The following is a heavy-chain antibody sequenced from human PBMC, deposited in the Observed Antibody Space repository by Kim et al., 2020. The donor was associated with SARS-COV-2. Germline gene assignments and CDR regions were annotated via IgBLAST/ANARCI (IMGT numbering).Heavy chain of an antibody. D-gene: IGHD3-22*01. V-gene: IGHV3-30*18. CDR1: GFTFSSYG. Sequence: GGSLRLSCAASGFTFSSYGMHWVRQAPGKGLEWVAVISYDGSNTYYADSVTGRFTISRDNSKNTLYLQMNSLRAEDTDVYYGAKDNFYNDSSGYYWYYSYDGMDVWGQGTTVTVSS. CDR3: AKDNFYNDSSGYYWYYSYDGMDV. CDR2: ISYDGSNT. J-gene: IGHJ6*02.